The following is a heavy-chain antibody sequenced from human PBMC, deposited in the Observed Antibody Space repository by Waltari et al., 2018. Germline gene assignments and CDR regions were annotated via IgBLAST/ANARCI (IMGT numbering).Heavy chain of an antibody. CDR1: GFTSSSYP. Sequence: EVQLVESGGGVVQPGGSMRLPCAASGFTSSSYPLPWVRQAPGKGLEWISYIDSSSSTIYYADSVQGRFTVSRDNARNSLYLQMNSLRAEDTAVYFCARDGGSYSHDYWGQGTLVTVSS. D-gene: IGHD1-26*01. CDR3: ARDGGSYSHDY. J-gene: IGHJ4*02. V-gene: IGHV3-48*01. CDR2: IDSSSSTI.